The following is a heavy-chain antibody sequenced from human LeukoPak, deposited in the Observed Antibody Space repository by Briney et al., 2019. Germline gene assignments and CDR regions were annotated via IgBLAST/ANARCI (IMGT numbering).Heavy chain of an antibody. D-gene: IGHD6-6*01. CDR3: ARGSSSSGLFY. J-gene: IGHJ4*02. Sequence: GGSLRLSCVVSGFTFSKYWMSWVRQAPGKGLEWVANIKQDGSEKYYVDSVKGRFTISRDNAKNSLYLQMNSLRAEDTAVYYCARGSSSSGLFYWGQGTLVTVSS. CDR2: IKQDGSEK. V-gene: IGHV3-7*01. CDR1: GFTFSKYW.